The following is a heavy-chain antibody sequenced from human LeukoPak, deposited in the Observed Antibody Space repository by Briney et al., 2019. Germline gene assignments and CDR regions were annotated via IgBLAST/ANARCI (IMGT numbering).Heavy chain of an antibody. Sequence: PGGSLRLSCAASGFTFSSYEMNWVRQAPGKGLDWVSYISSGGSAIYYADSVKGRFTISRDNAKNSLYLQMNSLRAEDTAVYYCARARRDCSGGSCYPDYNWFDPWGQGTLVTVSS. CDR2: ISSGGSAI. CDR1: GFTFSSYE. J-gene: IGHJ5*02. D-gene: IGHD2-15*01. V-gene: IGHV3-48*03. CDR3: ARARRDCSGGSCYPDYNWFDP.